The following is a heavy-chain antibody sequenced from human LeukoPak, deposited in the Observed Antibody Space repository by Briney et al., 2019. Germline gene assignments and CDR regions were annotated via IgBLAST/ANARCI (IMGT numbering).Heavy chain of an antibody. J-gene: IGHJ4*02. Sequence: ASVKVSCKASGYTFTGYYMHWERQAPGQGLEWVGWINPNSGGTNYAQKFQGWVTMTRDTSISTAYMELSRLRSDDTAVYYCARDYSYGFSFDYRGQGTLVTVSS. CDR3: ARDYSYGFSFDY. V-gene: IGHV1-2*04. CDR1: GYTFTGYY. D-gene: IGHD5-18*01. CDR2: INPNSGGT.